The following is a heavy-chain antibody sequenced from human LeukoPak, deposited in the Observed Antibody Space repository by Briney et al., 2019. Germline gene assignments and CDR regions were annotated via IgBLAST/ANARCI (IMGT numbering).Heavy chain of an antibody. CDR1: GGSISSYY. CDR2: IYYSGST. CDR3: ARDSSGYYYYFDY. J-gene: IGHJ4*02. Sequence: KPSETLSLTCTVSGGSISSYYWSWIRQPPGKGLEWIGSIYYSGSTYYNPSLKSRVTMSVDTSKNQFSLKLSSVTAADTAVYYCARDSSGYYYYFDYWGQGTLVTVSS. V-gene: IGHV4-59*12. D-gene: IGHD3-22*01.